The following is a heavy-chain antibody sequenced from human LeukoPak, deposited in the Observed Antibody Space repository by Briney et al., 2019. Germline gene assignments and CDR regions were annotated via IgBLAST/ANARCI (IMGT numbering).Heavy chain of an antibody. CDR1: GLTVSTNY. D-gene: IGHD1-26*01. CDR3: VKDRVGTWEPIDY. J-gene: IGHJ4*02. V-gene: IGHV3-23*01. CDR2: ISGSGDTT. Sequence: GGSLRLSCAVSGLTVSTNYMNWVRQAPGKGLEWVSAISGSGDTTYYAESVRGRFTISRDISKNTLYLQMNSLRVEDTAVYYCVKDRVGTWEPIDYWGQGTLVTVSS.